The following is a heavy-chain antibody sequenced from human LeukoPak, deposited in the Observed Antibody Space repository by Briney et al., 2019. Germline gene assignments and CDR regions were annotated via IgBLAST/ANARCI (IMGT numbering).Heavy chain of an antibody. CDR1: GGSISSGGYY. CDR2: IYYSGST. CDR3: ARLRADYREYYFDY. V-gene: IGHV4-31*03. J-gene: IGHJ4*02. D-gene: IGHD3-10*01. Sequence: SETLSLTCTVSGGSISSGGYYWSWIRQHPGKGLDWIGYIYYSGSTYYNPSLKSRVTISVDMSNNQFSLKLSTVTAADTAVYYCARLRADYREYYFDYWGRETLVTVAS.